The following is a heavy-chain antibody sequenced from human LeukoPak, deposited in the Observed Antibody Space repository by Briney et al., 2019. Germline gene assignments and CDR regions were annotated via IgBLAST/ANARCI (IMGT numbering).Heavy chain of an antibody. D-gene: IGHD4-17*01. J-gene: IGHJ4*02. Sequence: KPSETLFLTCTVSGGSISSSSYYWGWIRQPPGKGLEWIGSIYYSGSTYYNPSLKSRVTISVDTSKNQFSLKLSSVTAADTAVYYCARDTGFYGDYGFDSWGQGTLVTVSS. CDR1: GGSISSSSYY. V-gene: IGHV4-39*07. CDR3: ARDTGFYGDYGFDS. CDR2: IYYSGST.